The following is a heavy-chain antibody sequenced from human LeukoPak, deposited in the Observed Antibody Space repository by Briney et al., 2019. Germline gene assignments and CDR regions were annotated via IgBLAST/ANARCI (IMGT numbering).Heavy chain of an antibody. V-gene: IGHV3-33*01. D-gene: IGHD1-26*01. CDR1: GFTFSAYG. CDR3: ARDWSGSYYSIFGY. Sequence: GASLRLSCTASGFTFSAYGMHWVRQAPGKGLEWVAVIWYDGSNKYYADSVKGRFTISRDNSKNTLYLQMNSLRAEDTAVYYCARDWSGSYYSIFGYWGQGTLVTVSS. J-gene: IGHJ4*02. CDR2: IWYDGSNK.